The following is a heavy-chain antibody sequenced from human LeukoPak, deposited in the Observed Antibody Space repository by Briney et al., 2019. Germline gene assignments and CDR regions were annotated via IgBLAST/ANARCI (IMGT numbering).Heavy chain of an antibody. V-gene: IGHV3-53*01. Sequence: ETLSLTCAVYGGSFSGYYWSWIRKPPGKGLEWVSAITDSTYFADSVKGRFTISRDSSKNRMYLQMNSLRVEDTAVYYCARYCSGGRCYSGLDPWGQGALVTVSS. CDR3: ARYCSGGRCYSGLDP. CDR2: ITDST. J-gene: IGHJ5*02. CDR1: GGSFSGYY. D-gene: IGHD2-15*01.